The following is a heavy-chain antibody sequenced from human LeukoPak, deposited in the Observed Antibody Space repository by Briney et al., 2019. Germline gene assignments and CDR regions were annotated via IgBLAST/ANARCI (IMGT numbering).Heavy chain of an antibody. J-gene: IGHJ4*02. D-gene: IGHD3-22*01. CDR2: VNINTGNP. CDR3: VSSDDTSGYFLY. CDR1: GYTFTSYY. Sequence: GASVKVSCKASGYTFTSYYMHWVRQAPGQGLEWMGWVNINTGNPTYAQGLTGRFVFSSDTSVSTAYLQISSLKAEDTAVYYCVSSDDTSGYFLYWGQGTLVTVSS. V-gene: IGHV7-4-1*02.